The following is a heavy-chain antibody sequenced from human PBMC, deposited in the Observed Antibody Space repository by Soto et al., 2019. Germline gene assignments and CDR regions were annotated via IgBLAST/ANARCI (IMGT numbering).Heavy chain of an antibody. CDR1: GYTFTSYG. V-gene: IGHV1-18*04. D-gene: IGHD3-22*01. Sequence: ASVKVSCKASGYTFTSYGISWVRQAPGQGLEWMGWISAYNGNTNYAQKLQGRVTMTTDTSTSTAYMELRSLRSDDTAVYYCARAVYYYDSSGYFEAVDYWGQGTLVTVS. J-gene: IGHJ4*02. CDR3: ARAVYYYDSSGYFEAVDY. CDR2: ISAYNGNT.